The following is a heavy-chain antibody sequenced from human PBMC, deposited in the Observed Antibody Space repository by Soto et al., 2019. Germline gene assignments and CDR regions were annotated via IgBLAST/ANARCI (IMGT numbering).Heavy chain of an antibody. CDR2: MHPYGGST. CDR3: AILYYYDSGDYYSNYQYYGMDV. D-gene: IGHD3-22*01. Sequence: ASVKVSCKASGFTFPSFYMHWVRQAPGQGPEWMGIMHPYGGSTGYAQKFQGRVTLTRDTSTRTDYMELSSLRSDDTAVYYCAILYYYDSGDYYSNYQYYGMDVWGQGTTVTVSS. J-gene: IGHJ6*02. CDR1: GFTFPSFY. V-gene: IGHV1-46*01.